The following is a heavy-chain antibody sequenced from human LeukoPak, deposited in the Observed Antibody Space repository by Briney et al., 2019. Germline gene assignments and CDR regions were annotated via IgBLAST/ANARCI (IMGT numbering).Heavy chain of an antibody. D-gene: IGHD5-18*01. CDR3: ARSGRGHYSYGNHNSYYYYYMDV. V-gene: IGHV4-39*07. CDR2: IYHSGST. J-gene: IGHJ6*03. Sequence: PSETLSLTCTVSGGSISSSSYYWGWVRQPPGKGLEWIGEIYHSGSTNYNPSLKSRVTISVDKSKNQFSLKLSSVTAADTAVYYCARSGRGHYSYGNHNSYYYYYMDVWGKGTTVTVSS. CDR1: GGSISSSSYY.